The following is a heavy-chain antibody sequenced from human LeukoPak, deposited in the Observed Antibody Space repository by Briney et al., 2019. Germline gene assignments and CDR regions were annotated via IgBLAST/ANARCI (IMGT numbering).Heavy chain of an antibody. V-gene: IGHV4-4*09. CDR3: ARRCSSTSCPLDY. J-gene: IGHJ4*02. CDR2: IYARGGT. D-gene: IGHD2-2*01. Sequence: SETLSLTCTVSGDSISTFYWTWIRQPPGKELEWIGHIYARGGTSYNPSLKSRLTISVDTSKNQFSLKLSSVTAADTAVYYCARRCSSTSCPLDYWGQGTLVTGSS. CDR1: GDSISTFY.